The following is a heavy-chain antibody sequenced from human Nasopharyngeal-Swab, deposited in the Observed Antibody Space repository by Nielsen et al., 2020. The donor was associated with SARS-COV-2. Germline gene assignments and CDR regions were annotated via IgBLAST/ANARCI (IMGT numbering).Heavy chain of an antibody. V-gene: IGHV6-1*01. CDR3: ARDHPGYYDRSGYYWFDP. Sequence: WIRQSPSRGLEWLGRTYYRSKWYNDYAVSVKSRITINPDTSKNQFSLQLNSVTPEDTAVYYCARDHPGYYDRSGYYWFDPWGQGTLVTVSS. D-gene: IGHD3-22*01. J-gene: IGHJ5*02. CDR2: TYYRSKWYN.